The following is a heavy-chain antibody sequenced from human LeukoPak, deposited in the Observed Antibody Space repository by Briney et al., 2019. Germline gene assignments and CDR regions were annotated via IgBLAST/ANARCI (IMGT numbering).Heavy chain of an antibody. CDR2: INPNSGGT. CDR3: ARTAGIAVAGRVELDP. Sequence: ASVKVSCKASGYTFTSYDINWVRQATGQGLEWMGRINPNSGGTNYAQKFQGRVTMTRDTSISTAYMELSRLRSDDTAVYYCARTAGIAVAGRVELDPWGQGTLVTVSS. V-gene: IGHV1-2*06. J-gene: IGHJ5*02. CDR1: GYTFTSYD. D-gene: IGHD6-19*01.